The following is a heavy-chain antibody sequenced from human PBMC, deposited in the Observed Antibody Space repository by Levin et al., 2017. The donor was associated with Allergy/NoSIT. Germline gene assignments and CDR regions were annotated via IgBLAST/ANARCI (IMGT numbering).Heavy chain of an antibody. Sequence: GESLKISCKASGYTFIDHYIHWVRQAPGQGLEWVGWINPDTGDTKYSQRFQGKVTMTRVTSIDTAYLELGRLTSDDTAVYYCARVGALDMGVRWFGQFSPYFDHWGQGTLVTVSS. V-gene: IGHV1-2*02. D-gene: IGHD3-10*01. CDR1: GYTFIDHY. J-gene: IGHJ4*02. CDR3: ARVGALDMGVRWFGQFSPYFDH. CDR2: INPDTGDT.